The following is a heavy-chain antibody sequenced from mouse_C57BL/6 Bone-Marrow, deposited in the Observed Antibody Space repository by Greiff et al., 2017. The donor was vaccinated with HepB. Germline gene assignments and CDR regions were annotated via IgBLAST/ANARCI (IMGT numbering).Heavy chain of an antibody. J-gene: IGHJ2*01. V-gene: IGHV8-8*01. CDR3: ARIHMLTGFDY. CDR1: GFSLSTFGMG. D-gene: IGHD4-1*01. CDR2: IWWDDDK. Sequence: QVTLKVSGPGILQPSQTLSLTCSFSGFSLSTFGMGVGWIRQPSGKGLEWLAHIWWDDDKYYNPALKSRLTISKDTSKNQVFLKIVNVDTADTATYYCARIHMLTGFDYWGQGTTLTVSS.